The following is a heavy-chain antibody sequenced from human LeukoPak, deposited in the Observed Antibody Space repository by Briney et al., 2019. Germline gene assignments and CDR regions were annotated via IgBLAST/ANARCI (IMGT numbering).Heavy chain of an antibody. CDR3: ARDGADIVVVVAEGNWFDP. CDR2: INPDTGGS. D-gene: IGHD2-15*01. V-gene: IGHV1-2*02. CDR1: GYTFTDFY. J-gene: IGHJ5*02. Sequence: GASVKVSCKTSGYTFTDFYLHWVRQAPGQGLEWMGWINPDTGGSFSAQKFQGRVTMTRDTSISTAYMELSRLRSDDTAVYYCARDGADIVVVVAEGNWFDPWGQGTLVTVSS.